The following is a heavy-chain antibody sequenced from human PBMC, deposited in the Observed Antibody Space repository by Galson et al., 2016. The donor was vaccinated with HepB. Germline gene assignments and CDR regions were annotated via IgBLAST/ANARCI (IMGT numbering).Heavy chain of an antibody. D-gene: IGHD3-10*01. CDR2: IYSGGSR. CDR1: GFIVSTNY. CDR3: ASHAPYYYGSGRYPGTFDY. V-gene: IGHV3-53*01. Sequence: SLRLSCAASGFIVSTNYMSWVRQAPGKGLEWVAVIYSGGSRYYADSLQGRFTISRDKSKNTPYLQMNSLGAEDTAVYFCASHAPYYYGSGRYPGTFDYWGQGTLVTVSS. J-gene: IGHJ4*02.